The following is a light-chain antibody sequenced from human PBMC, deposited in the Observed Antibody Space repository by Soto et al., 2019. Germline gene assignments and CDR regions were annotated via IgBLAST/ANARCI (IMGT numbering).Light chain of an antibody. J-gene: IGKJ4*01. CDR3: QQRSNWPT. Sequence: EIVLTQSPATLSLSPGERATLSCRASQSVSSYLAWYQQKPGQAPRILIYDASNRATGIPARFSGSGSGTDFTLTISSLEPEDFAFYYCQQRSNWPTFGGGTKVEIK. CDR1: QSVSSY. V-gene: IGKV3-11*01. CDR2: DAS.